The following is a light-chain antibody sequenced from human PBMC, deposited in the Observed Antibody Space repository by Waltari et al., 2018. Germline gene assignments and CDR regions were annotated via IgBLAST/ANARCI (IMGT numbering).Light chain of an antibody. CDR3: QTGGHGTWV. Sequence: QLVLTQSPSASASLGASVKLTCTLSSGHSTNIIAWLQQQPEKVPRYLMNVNSDGSNNKGVGIPDRFSGSSSGAERYLTISSLQSEDEADYYCQTGGHGTWVFGGGTRLTVL. CDR2: VNSDGSN. J-gene: IGLJ3*02. V-gene: IGLV4-69*01. CDR1: SGHSTNI.